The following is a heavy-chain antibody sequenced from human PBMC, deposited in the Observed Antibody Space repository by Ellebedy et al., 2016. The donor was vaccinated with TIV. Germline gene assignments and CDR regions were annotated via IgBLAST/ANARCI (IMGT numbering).Heavy chain of an antibody. J-gene: IGHJ4*02. CDR1: GFIFSTYS. CDR3: VRGRGIAAAGTPAPDY. CDR2: ITSDSTTI. V-gene: IGHV3-48*04. D-gene: IGHD6-13*01. Sequence: GESLKISCAASGFIFSTYSMNWVRQAPGKGLEWVSFITSDSTTIFYAGSVKGRFTISRDNANNSLFLQMNSLRAEDTAVYYCVRGRGIAAAGTPAPDYWGQGTLVTVSS.